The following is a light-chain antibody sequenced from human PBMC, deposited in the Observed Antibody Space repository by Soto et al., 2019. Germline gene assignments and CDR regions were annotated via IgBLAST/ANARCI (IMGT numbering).Light chain of an antibody. Sequence: DIKMTQSPSSLSASVGDTITITCRASQSVRSYLNWYQQKPGKAPDLLIYTTTSLQSEVPSRFSGSGSETHFTLTITSLQPEDFATYFCQQTYSAPPWTFAPGTKVAIK. V-gene: IGKV1-39*01. J-gene: IGKJ1*01. CDR3: QQTYSAPPWT. CDR2: TTT. CDR1: QSVRSY.